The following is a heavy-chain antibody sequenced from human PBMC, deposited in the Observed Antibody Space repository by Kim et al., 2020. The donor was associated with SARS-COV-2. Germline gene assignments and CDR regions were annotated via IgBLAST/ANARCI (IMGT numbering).Heavy chain of an antibody. J-gene: IGHJ4*02. V-gene: IGHV4-39*01. D-gene: IGHD3-16*01. CDR2: MYYSGST. Sequence: SETLSLTCTVSGDSIRSSNYYWGWIRQPPGKGLEWIGSMYYSGSTYYNPSLKSRATISVDTSKNQFSLKLTSVTAADAAVYYCARGRRGTYDTSFGYWGQGSLVSVSS. CDR3: ARGRRGTYDTSFGY. CDR1: GDSIRSSNYY.